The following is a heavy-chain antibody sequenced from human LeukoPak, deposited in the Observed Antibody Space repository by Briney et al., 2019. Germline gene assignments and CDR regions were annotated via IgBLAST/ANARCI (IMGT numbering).Heavy chain of an antibody. CDR2: ISGSGGST. CDR3: AKDRGRDYDSSGYYWGYYFDA. V-gene: IGHV3-23*01. J-gene: IGHJ4*02. CDR1: GFTFSNYA. D-gene: IGHD3-22*01. Sequence: GGSLRLSCAASGFTFSNYAVNWVRQAPGKGLEWVSAISGSGGSTYYADSVKGRFTISRDNSKDTLYLQMSSLRAEDTAVYYCAKDRGRDYDSSGYYWGYYFDAWGEGILVTVST.